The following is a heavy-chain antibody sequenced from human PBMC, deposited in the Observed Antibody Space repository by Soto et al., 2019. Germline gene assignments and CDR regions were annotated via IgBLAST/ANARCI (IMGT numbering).Heavy chain of an antibody. CDR2: ISGSSDYI. J-gene: IGHJ4*02. CDR1: GFTFSSYA. V-gene: IGHV3-21*01. D-gene: IGHD6-13*01. CDR3: ARGSIAAAGKDDY. Sequence: EVQLVESGGGLVNPGESLRLSCAASGFTFSSYAMNWVRQAPGRGLEWVSSISGSSDYIYYSDSVKGRFAISRDNAKSSLYLQMNSLSAEDTAVYYCARGSIAAAGKDDYWGQGTLVTVSS.